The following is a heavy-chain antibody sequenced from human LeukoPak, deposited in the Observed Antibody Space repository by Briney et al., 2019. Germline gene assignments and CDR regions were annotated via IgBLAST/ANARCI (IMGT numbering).Heavy chain of an antibody. CDR1: GFIVSSNY. D-gene: IGHD3-3*01. J-gene: IGHJ4*02. V-gene: IGHV3-53*01. CDR2: LYTDYTT. Sequence: GGSLRLSCASSGFIVSSNYMSWVRQAPGKGLEWVSVLYTDYTTYYADSVKGRFTISRDNSKNTLYLQMNSLRAEDTAVYYCANSLNYDFWSGYSSFDYWGQGTLVTVSS. CDR3: ANSLNYDFWSGYSSFDY.